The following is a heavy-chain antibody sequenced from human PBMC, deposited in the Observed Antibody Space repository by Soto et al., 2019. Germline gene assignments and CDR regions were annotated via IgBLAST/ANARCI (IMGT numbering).Heavy chain of an antibody. CDR2: IDPSDSQT. J-gene: IGHJ4*02. Sequence: GESLKISCKGSGYSFAGYWITWVRQKPGKGLEWMGRIDPSDSQTYYSPSFRGHVTISATKSITTVFLQWSSLRASDTAMYYCARQIYYSDTGPNFQFYFDSWREAIPVSVPQ. V-gene: IGHV5-10-1*01. CDR3: ARQIYYSDTGPNFQFYFDS. D-gene: IGHD3-22*01. CDR1: GYSFAGYW.